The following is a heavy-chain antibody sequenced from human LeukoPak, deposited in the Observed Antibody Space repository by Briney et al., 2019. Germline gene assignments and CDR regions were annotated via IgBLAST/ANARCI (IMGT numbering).Heavy chain of an antibody. CDR1: GGSIHSY. D-gene: IGHD3-10*01. V-gene: IGHV4-4*07. Sequence: PETLSLTCTVSGGSIHSYWSWIRQPAGKGLEWIGRISGSGTITYNPALQSRLTISIDTSKNQFSLKLMSVTAADTAVYYCARDSGTTGEVKFDPWGQGTLVTVSS. CDR2: ISGSGTI. CDR3: ARDSGTTGEVKFDP. J-gene: IGHJ5*02.